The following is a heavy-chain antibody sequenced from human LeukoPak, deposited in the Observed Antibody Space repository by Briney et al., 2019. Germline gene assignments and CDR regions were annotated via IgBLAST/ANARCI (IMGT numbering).Heavy chain of an antibody. CDR2: ISNSGSAI. CDR3: AKDGYYDSSGTGYFDY. Sequence: GGSLRLSCAASGFTFSDYYMSWIRQTPEKGLEWISYISNSGSAIYYADSVKGRFTTSRDNSKNSLYLQMNSLRAEDTAVYYCAKDGYYDSSGTGYFDYWGQGTLVTVSS. D-gene: IGHD3-22*01. CDR1: GFTFSDYY. J-gene: IGHJ4*02. V-gene: IGHV3-11*04.